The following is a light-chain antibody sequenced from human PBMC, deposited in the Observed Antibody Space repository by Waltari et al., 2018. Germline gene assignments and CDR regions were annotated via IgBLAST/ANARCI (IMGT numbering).Light chain of an antibody. V-gene: IGLV2-23*01. J-gene: IGLJ2*01. CDR2: EAT. CDR3: CSYSSTRNLV. Sequence: QSALTQPASVSGSLGQSITLSCPGTSNDIGPYNLVSWYQQKPGKVPRLIIYEATKRPSGISDRFSGSKSGNTASLTISGLQTDDEADFFCCSYSSTRNLVFGGGTKLSVL. CDR1: SNDIGPYNL.